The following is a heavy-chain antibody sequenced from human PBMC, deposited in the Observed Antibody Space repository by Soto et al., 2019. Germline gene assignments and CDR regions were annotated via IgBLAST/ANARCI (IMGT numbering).Heavy chain of an antibody. CDR1: GFTFSSYA. CDR3: AKNLYYHDCRRDDS. CDR2: LSYDGSIE. J-gene: IGHJ5*02. Sequence: GGSLRLSCAGSGFTFSSYAMHWVRLAPGKGLEWVAVLSYDGSIENYADSVRGRFTISRDNSKDTVLVQVNSLRVEDAAVYYCAKNLYYHDCRRDDSWGQGTLVTVSS. V-gene: IGHV3-30*14. D-gene: IGHD3-16*01.